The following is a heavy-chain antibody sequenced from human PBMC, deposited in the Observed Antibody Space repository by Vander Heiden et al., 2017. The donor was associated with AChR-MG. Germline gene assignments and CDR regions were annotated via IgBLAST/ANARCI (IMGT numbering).Heavy chain of an antibody. V-gene: IGHV3-33*06. CDR1: GFTFSSYG. J-gene: IGHJ6*03. D-gene: IGHD3-3*01. Sequence: QVQLVESGGGVVQPGRSLRLSCAASGFTFSSYGMHWVRQAPGKGLEWVAVIWYDGSNKYYADSVKGRFTISRENSKNTLYLQMNSLRAEDTAVYYCAKGAIRFLEWLSTNYYMDVWGKGTTVTVSS. CDR2: IWYDGSNK. CDR3: AKGAIRFLEWLSTNYYMDV.